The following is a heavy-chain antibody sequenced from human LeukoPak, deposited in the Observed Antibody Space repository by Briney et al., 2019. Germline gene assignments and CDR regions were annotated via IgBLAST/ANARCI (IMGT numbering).Heavy chain of an antibody. D-gene: IGHD3-22*01. CDR1: GYTFTGYY. CDR2: INPNSGGT. J-gene: IGHJ5*02. V-gene: IGHV1-2*02. CDR3: ARDYYYDGGSP. Sequence: ASVKVSCKASGYTFTGYYMHWVRQAPGQGLEWMGWINPNSGGTIYAQKFQGRVTMTRDTSINTAYMELSRLRSDDTAVYYCARDYYYDGGSPWGQGTLVTVSS.